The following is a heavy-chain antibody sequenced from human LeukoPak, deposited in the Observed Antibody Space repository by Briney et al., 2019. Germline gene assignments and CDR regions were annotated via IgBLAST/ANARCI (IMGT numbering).Heavy chain of an antibody. Sequence: GGSLRLSCAAAGFTFSSYWMSWVRQAPGKGLEWVANIKEDGSEKYYVDSVRGRFTISRDNAKNSLFLQMNSLRAEDTAVYYCARDGLLWFGDTRTDFWGQGTLVTVSS. CDR3: ARDGLLWFGDTRTDF. J-gene: IGHJ4*02. V-gene: IGHV3-7*01. CDR2: IKEDGSEK. CDR1: GFTFSSYW. D-gene: IGHD3-10*01.